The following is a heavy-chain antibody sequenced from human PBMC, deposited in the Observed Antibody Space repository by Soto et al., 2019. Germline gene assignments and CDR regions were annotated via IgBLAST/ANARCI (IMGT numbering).Heavy chain of an antibody. Sequence: PGGSLRLSCAVSGFTFSSFEMVWVRQAPGKGLEWVSYISSSGSSLYYADSVKGRFTISRDKAKNSVFLQMNGLRAEDTALYYCARVGLDYDYSGYYFDFWGQGALVTVSS. J-gene: IGHJ4*02. V-gene: IGHV3-48*03. CDR3: ARVGLDYDYSGYYFDF. D-gene: IGHD3-22*01. CDR2: ISSSGSSL. CDR1: GFTFSSFE.